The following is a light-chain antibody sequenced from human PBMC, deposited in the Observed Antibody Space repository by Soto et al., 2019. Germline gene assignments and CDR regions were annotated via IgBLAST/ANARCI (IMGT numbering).Light chain of an antibody. V-gene: IGKV1-39*01. Sequence: DGKRTDSRACLSTNVNNIVIIAGRASQSIRNHLKWYQQKPGKAPKLLIFAASSLQSGVPSRFSGSRSGPDFTLTISSLQTEDFANYYCQQSDSRPPTFGQGTKVDIK. CDR1: QSIRNH. CDR2: AAS. J-gene: IGKJ1*01. CDR3: QQSDSRPPT.